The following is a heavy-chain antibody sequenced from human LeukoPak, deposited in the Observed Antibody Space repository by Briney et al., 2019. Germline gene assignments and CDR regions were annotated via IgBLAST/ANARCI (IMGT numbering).Heavy chain of an antibody. CDR1: GYTFTGYY. V-gene: IGHV1-2*02. Sequence: APVKVSCKASGYTFTGYYIHWVRQAPGQGLEWMGWINPNSGSTNYAQKFQGRVTMTRDTSISTAYMELSRLRSDDTAVYYCARAGYSSSWHLFDYWGQGTLVTVSS. CDR2: INPNSGST. J-gene: IGHJ4*02. CDR3: ARAGYSSSWHLFDY. D-gene: IGHD6-13*01.